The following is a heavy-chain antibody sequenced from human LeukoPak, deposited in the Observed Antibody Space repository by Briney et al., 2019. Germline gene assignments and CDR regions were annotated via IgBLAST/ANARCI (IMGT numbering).Heavy chain of an antibody. J-gene: IGHJ4*02. CDR1: GYTFTSYY. CDR3: ARVRWVAAAGRTPFDY. D-gene: IGHD6-13*01. CDR2: INPSGGST. V-gene: IGHV1-46*01. Sequence: APVKVSCKASGYTFTSYYMHWVRQAPGQGLEWMGIINPSGGSTSYAQKFQGRVTMTRDTSISTAYMELSRLRSDDTAVYYCARVRWVAAAGRTPFDYWGQGTLVTVSS.